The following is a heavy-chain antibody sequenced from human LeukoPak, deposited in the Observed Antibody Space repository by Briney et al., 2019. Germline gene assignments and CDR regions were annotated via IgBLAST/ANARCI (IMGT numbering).Heavy chain of an antibody. CDR2: IYYSGST. J-gene: IGHJ4*02. V-gene: IGHV4-39*07. D-gene: IGHD1-26*01. CDR3: ARFNSGSYQHYFDY. Sequence: SETLSLTCTVSGGSISSSSYYWGWIRQPPGKGLEWIGSIYYSGSTYYNPSLKSRVTISVDTSKNQFSLKLSSVTAADTAVYYCARFNSGSYQHYFDYWGQGTLVTVSP. CDR1: GGSISSSSYY.